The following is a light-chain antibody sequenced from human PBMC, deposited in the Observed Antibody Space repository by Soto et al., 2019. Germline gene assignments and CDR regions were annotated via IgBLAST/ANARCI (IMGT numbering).Light chain of an antibody. CDR2: GNN. V-gene: IGLV1-40*01. Sequence: QSVLTQPPSVSGAPGQRVTISCTGSSSNIGAGYDVHWYQQLPGTAPKLLIYGNNNRPSGVPDRFSGSKSGTSASLAIIGLQAEDEADYYCQSYDSSLSGYVFGTGTKLTVL. CDR3: QSYDSSLSGYV. CDR1: SSNIGAGYD. J-gene: IGLJ1*01.